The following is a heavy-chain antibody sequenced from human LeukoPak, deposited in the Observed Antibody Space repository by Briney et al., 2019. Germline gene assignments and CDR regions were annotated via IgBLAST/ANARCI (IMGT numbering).Heavy chain of an antibody. Sequence: PSETLSLTCAVSSYSINSGYFWGWIRQPPGKRLEWLGSIYHSGSSDYNPSLKSRVTISVDTSKNQFSLKLISVTAADTAVYYCARLFYYGLGIVDVWSKGTTVTVSS. J-gene: IGHJ6*04. V-gene: IGHV4-38-2*01. D-gene: IGHD3-10*01. CDR1: SYSINSGYF. CDR3: ARLFYYGLGIVDV. CDR2: IYHSGSS.